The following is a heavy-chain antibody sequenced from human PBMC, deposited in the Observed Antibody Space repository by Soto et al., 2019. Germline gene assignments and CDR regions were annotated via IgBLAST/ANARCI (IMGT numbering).Heavy chain of an antibody. D-gene: IGHD2-15*01. CDR3: ARTFVVVVAATLIDFDY. V-gene: IGHV1-18*01. CDR2: ISAYNGNT. J-gene: IGHJ4*02. CDR1: GYTFTSYG. Sequence: QVPLVQSGAEVKKPGASVKVSCKASGYTFTSYGISWVRQAPGQGLEWMGWISAYNGNTNYAQKLQGRVTMTTDTSTSTAYMELRSLRSDDTAVYYCARTFVVVVAATLIDFDYWGQGTLVTVSS.